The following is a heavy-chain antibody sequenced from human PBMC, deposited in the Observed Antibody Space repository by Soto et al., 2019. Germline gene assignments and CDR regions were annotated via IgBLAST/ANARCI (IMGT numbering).Heavy chain of an antibody. J-gene: IGHJ5*02. CDR1: GGSIGSYY. CDR3: AREGYSGSYYGEGWFDP. V-gene: IGHV4-4*07. D-gene: IGHD1-26*01. CDR2: IYTSGST. Sequence: SETLSLTCTVSGGSIGSYYWSWIRQPAGKGLEWIGRIYTSGSTNYNPSLKSRVTMSVDTSKNQFSLKLSSVTAADTAVYYCAREGYSGSYYGEGWFDPWGQGTLVTVSS.